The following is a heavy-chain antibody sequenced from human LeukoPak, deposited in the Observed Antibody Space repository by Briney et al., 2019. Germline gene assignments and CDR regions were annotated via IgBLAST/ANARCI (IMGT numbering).Heavy chain of an antibody. J-gene: IGHJ4*02. CDR3: AKSGPYCSSTGCNYFDY. V-gene: IGHV3-48*04. CDR2: ISSSTTTI. Sequence: PGGSQRLSCAASGFTFSNYNMNWVRQAPGKGLEWVSYISSSTTTIYYVDSVRGRFTISRDNAKNSLYLQMNSLRAEDTAVYYCAKSGPYCSSTGCNYFDYWGQGTLVTVSS. CDR1: GFTFSNYN. D-gene: IGHD2-2*01.